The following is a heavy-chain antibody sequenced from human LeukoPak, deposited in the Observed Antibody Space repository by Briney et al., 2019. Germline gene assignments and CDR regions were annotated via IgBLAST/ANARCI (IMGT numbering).Heavy chain of an antibody. D-gene: IGHD1-26*01. V-gene: IGHV1-46*01. J-gene: IGHJ4*02. Sequence: SVKVSCKAFGYTFSTYYMHWVRQAPGHGVEWMGVINPSADSTSYAQKVQGRVSLTSDMSTSTVYMQLSSLRSEDTAVYYCARDASGSYLFDYWGQGTLVTVSS. CDR2: INPSADST. CDR1: GYTFSTYY. CDR3: ARDASGSYLFDY.